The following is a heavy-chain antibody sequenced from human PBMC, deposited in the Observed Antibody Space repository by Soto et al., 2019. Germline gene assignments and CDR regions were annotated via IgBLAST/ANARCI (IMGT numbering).Heavy chain of an antibody. Sequence: EVQLVESGGALVKPGGSLKLSCAASGITVVNFGLPWIGQPQGKGLEWVGRIKSKADGSTKEYGTPVKDRFIISRDDSKNTVDLQMHALRTEDTAFYYCATPRPGSHGYSFWGHGALVTVSS. CDR2: IKSKADGSTK. V-gene: IGHV3-15*02. CDR3: ATPRPGSHGYSF. CDR1: GITVVNFG. J-gene: IGHJ4*01. D-gene: IGHD3-16*01.